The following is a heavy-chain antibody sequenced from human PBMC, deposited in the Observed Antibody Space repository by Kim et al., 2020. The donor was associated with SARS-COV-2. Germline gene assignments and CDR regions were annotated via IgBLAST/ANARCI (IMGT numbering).Heavy chain of an antibody. CDR3: ARARAFGGVIGY. J-gene: IGHJ4*02. V-gene: IGHV4-34*01. Sequence: NCSPSLKSRVTISVDTSKNQFSLKLSSVTAADTAVYYCARARAFGGVIGYWGQGTLVTVSS. D-gene: IGHD3-16*02.